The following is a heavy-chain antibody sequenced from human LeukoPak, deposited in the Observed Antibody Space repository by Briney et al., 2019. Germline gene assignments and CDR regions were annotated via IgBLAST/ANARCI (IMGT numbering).Heavy chain of an antibody. Sequence: SHTLSLTCAISGDSVSVNSAAWNWIRQSPSRGLEWLGRTYYRSKWYNDYAVSVKSRITINPDTSKNQFSLQLNSVTPEDTAVYYCARDPSSGWPIVDAFDIWGQGTMVTVSS. D-gene: IGHD6-19*01. CDR3: ARDPSSGWPIVDAFDI. J-gene: IGHJ3*02. V-gene: IGHV6-1*01. CDR2: TYYRSKWYN. CDR1: GDSVSVNSAA.